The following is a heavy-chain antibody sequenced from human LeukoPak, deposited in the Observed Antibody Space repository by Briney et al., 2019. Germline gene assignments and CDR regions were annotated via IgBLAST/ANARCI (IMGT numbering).Heavy chain of an antibody. V-gene: IGHV3-53*01. J-gene: IGHJ4*02. CDR1: GFTVSSNS. Sequence: GGSLRLSCTVSGFTVSSNSMSWVRQAPGKGLEWVSFIYSGGDTYYADSVKGRFTISRDNSKNTFHLQMNSLRAEDTAVYYCARRAGDYSHPYDYWGQGTLVTVSS. CDR3: ARRAGDYSHPYDY. CDR2: IYSGGDT. D-gene: IGHD3-22*01.